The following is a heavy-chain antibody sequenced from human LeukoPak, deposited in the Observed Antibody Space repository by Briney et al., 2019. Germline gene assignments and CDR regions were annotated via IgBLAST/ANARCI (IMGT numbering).Heavy chain of an antibody. CDR3: ARHTIYSFTSLAAFDI. D-gene: IGHD3-10*01. Sequence: SETLSLTCAVYGGSFSGYYWSWIRQPPGKGLEWIGEINHSGSTNYNPSPKSRVTISVDTSKNQFSLKLSSVTAADTAVYYCARHTIYSFTSLAAFDIWGQGTMVTVSS. CDR2: INHSGST. J-gene: IGHJ3*02. V-gene: IGHV4-34*01. CDR1: GGSFSGYY.